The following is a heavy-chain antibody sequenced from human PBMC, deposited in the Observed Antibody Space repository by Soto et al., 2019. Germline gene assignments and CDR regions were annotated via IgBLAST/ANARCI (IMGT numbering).Heavy chain of an antibody. V-gene: IGHV3-30*18. CDR2: ISYDGSNK. J-gene: IGHJ4*02. Sequence: GGSLRLSCAASGFTFSSYGMHWVRQAPGKGLERVAVISYDGSNKYYADSVKGRFTISRDNSKNTLYLQMNSLRAEDTAVYYCAKDRRYCSGGSCLNYFDYWGQGTLVTVSS. CDR3: AKDRRYCSGGSCLNYFDY. CDR1: GFTFSSYG. D-gene: IGHD2-15*01.